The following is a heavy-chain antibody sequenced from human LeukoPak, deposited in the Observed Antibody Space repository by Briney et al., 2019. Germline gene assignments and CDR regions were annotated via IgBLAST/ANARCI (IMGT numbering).Heavy chain of an antibody. Sequence: GASVKASCKSSGYTFTIYGISWVRQAPGQGLEWMGGISAYNGNTNYAQKLQGRGTMTTDTATSAAYIAPRRLRSDDTAVYYCASDGCPPARVLSPLKGLYYYYYGMEAWGQGTPVTVSS. J-gene: IGHJ6*02. D-gene: IGHD2-8*01. CDR3: ASDGCPPARVLSPLKGLYYYYYGMEA. CDR2: ISAYNGNT. CDR1: GYTFTIYG. V-gene: IGHV1-18*01.